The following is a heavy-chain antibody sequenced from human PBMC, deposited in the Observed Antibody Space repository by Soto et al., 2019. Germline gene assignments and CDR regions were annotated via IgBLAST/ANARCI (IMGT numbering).Heavy chain of an antibody. V-gene: IGHV3-30*18. CDR3: AKDLSPGKLHCTNGVCHPGLGVDI. CDR1: GFTFSSYG. Sequence: GGSLRLSCAASGFTFSSYGMHWVRQAPGKGLEWVAVISYDGSNKYYADSVKGRFTISRDNSKNTLYLQMNSLRAEDTAVYYCAKDLSPGKLHCTNGVCHPGLGVDIWGQGTMVTVSS. D-gene: IGHD2-8*01. J-gene: IGHJ3*02. CDR2: ISYDGSNK.